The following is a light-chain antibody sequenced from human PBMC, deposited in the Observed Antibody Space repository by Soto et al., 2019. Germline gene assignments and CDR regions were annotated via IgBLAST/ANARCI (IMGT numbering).Light chain of an antibody. J-gene: IGLJ1*01. CDR3: ATVTRISTSG. V-gene: IGLV2-14*01. CDR1: GYDIGGYYF. CDR2: DAT. Sequence: QSVLTQPASVSGSPGQSITISCGGTGYDIGGYYFVSWYQHPPGKAPKLIIYDATHPPSGVSARFSGSKSGFTGSHTFSGLQPEIDSRYYCATVTRISTSGFGTWTKV.